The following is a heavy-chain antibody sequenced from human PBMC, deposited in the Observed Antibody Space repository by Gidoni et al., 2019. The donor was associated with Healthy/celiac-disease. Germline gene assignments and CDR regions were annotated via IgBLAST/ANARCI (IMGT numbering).Heavy chain of an antibody. V-gene: IGHV4-39*07. CDR2: IYYSGST. Sequence: QLQLQESGPGLVKPSETLSLTCTVSGGSISSSSYYWGWIRQPPGKGLEWIGSIYYSGSTYYNPSLKSRVTISVDTSKNQFSLKLSSVTAADTAVYYCARGRADYYYYMDVWGKGTTVTVSS. CDR3: ARGRADYYYYMDV. CDR1: GGSISSSSYY. J-gene: IGHJ6*03.